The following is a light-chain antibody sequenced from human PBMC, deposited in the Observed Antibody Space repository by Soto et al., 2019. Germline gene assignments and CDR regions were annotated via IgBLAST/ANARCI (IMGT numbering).Light chain of an antibody. CDR3: QQYYSTPRT. Sequence: DIVMTQSPDSLAVSLGERATINCKSSQSVLYSSNNKNYLAWYQQKPGQPPKLLIYWASTRESGVPDRFSGSGSGTDFTLTISSLQAEDVAVYYCQQYYSTPRTFGQGIKAEIK. CDR1: QSVLYSSNNKNY. V-gene: IGKV4-1*01. J-gene: IGKJ1*01. CDR2: WAS.